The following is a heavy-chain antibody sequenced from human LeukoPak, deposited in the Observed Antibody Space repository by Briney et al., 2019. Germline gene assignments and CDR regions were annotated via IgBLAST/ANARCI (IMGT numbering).Heavy chain of an antibody. CDR1: GGSISSGSYY. D-gene: IGHD5-18*01. CDR2: IYTSGST. J-gene: IGHJ4*02. Sequence: SETLSLTCTVSGGSISSGSYYWGWGRQRAGRGREWVGRIYTSGSTNYHPSLKSRVTISVDTSNNQFSLKLSSVTAADTAVYYCARELDTAMVTYYFDYWGQGTLVTVSS. CDR3: ARELDTAMVTYYFDY. V-gene: IGHV4-61*02.